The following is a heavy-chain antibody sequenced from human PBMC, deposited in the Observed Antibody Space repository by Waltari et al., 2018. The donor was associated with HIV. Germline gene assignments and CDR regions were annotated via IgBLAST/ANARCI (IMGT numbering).Heavy chain of an antibody. CDR3: MKGSPGASLNAFEI. CDR1: GFTFSSYG. Sequence: QVQLVESGGGVVQPGRSLRLSCAASGFTFSSYGMHWVRQAPGKGVEWVAVILYDGSSKYYADSVKGRFTVSRDNSKNTLYLQMNSLRAEDTAVFYCMKGSPGASLNAFEIWGQGTMVTVSS. J-gene: IGHJ3*02. V-gene: IGHV3-30*18. CDR2: ILYDGSSK.